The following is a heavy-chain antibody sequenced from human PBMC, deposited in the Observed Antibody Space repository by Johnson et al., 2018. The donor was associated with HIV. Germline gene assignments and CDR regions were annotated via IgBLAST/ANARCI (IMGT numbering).Heavy chain of an antibody. CDR2: ISYDGSNK. V-gene: IGHV3-30*04. CDR3: ARDPGNGGRPFDAFDV. CDR1: GFTFSSYS. D-gene: IGHD4-23*01. J-gene: IGHJ3*01. Sequence: VQLVESGGVLVQPGRSLRLSCAASGFTFSSYSMHWVRQAPGKGLEWVAVISYDGSNKYYADSVKGRFTISRDNSKNTVFLQMDSLRGEDTAVYYCARDPGNGGRPFDAFDVWGQGTMVTVSS.